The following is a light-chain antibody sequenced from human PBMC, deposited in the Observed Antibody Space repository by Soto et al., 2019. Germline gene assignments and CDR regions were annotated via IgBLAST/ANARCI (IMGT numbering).Light chain of an antibody. CDR3: QPRNNWHIT. V-gene: IGKV3-11*01. J-gene: IGKJ5*01. CDR1: QSVRTF. Sequence: EIVLTQSPATLSLSPGETATLSCRASQSVRTFLAWYQQKPGQPPRLLVYDASNRAPAIPARFSGSGSGTAFTLPTRTIPPEDFALSYCQPRNNWHITFGQGTRLEI. CDR2: DAS.